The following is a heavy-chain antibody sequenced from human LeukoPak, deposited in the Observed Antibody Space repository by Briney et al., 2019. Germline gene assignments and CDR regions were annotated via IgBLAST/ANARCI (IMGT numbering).Heavy chain of an antibody. D-gene: IGHD6-19*01. J-gene: IGHJ4*02. CDR3: ARDKGSSGWYSDFDY. CDR2: ISYDGSNK. V-gene: IGHV3-30-3*01. CDR1: GFTFSSYA. Sequence: PGGSLRLSCAASGFTFSSYAMHWVRQAPGKGLEWVAVISYDGSNKYYADSVKGRFTISRDNSKNTLYLQMNSLRAEDTAVYYCARDKGSSGWYSDFDYWGQGTLVTVSS.